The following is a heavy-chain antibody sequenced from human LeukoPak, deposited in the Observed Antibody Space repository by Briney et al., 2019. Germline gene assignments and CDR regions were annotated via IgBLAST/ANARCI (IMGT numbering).Heavy chain of an antibody. CDR3: ARAGAGAYYGMDV. V-gene: IGHV4-59*01. CDR1: GGSISSYY. J-gene: IGHJ6*02. D-gene: IGHD6-13*01. CDR2: IYYSGST. Sequence: PSETLSLTCTVSGGSISSYYWSWIRQPPGKGLEWIGYIYYSGSTNYSPSLKSRVTISVDTSKNQFSLKLSSVTAADTAVYYCARAGAGAYYGMDVWGQGTTVTVSS.